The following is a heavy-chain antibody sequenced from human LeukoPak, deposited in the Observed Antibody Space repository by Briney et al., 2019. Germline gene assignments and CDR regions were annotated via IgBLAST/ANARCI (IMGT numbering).Heavy chain of an antibody. D-gene: IGHD3-10*01. J-gene: IGHJ5*02. CDR2: INHSGST. CDR3: ARDLITMVRDGGFDP. Sequence: SETLSLTCAVYGGSFSGYYWSWIRQPPGKGLEWIGEINHSGSTNYNPSLKSRVTISVDTSKNQFSLKLSSVTAADTAVYYCARDLITMVRDGGFDPWGQGTLVTVSS. V-gene: IGHV4-34*01. CDR1: GGSFSGYY.